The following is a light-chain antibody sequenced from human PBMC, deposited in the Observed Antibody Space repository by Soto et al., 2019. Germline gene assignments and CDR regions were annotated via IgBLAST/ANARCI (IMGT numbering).Light chain of an antibody. Sequence: ETVLTQSPGTLSLSPGERATLSCRARQSVSSNYLAWYQQQPGQAPRLLIYGASTRATGIPDRFSGSGSGTDFTLTISRLEPEDFAVYYCQQFGRSPPSWTFGQGTKVEIQ. V-gene: IGKV3-20*01. CDR1: QSVSSNY. CDR2: GAS. CDR3: QQFGRSPPSWT. J-gene: IGKJ1*01.